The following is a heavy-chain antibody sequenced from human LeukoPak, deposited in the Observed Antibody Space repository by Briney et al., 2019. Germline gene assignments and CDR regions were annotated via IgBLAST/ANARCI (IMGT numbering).Heavy chain of an antibody. D-gene: IGHD4-17*01. Sequence: GASVKVSCKASGFIFTGYYMHWVRQAPGQGLEWMGCINANSGGTNYAQKFQGRVTMTRDTSTSTVYMELSSLRSEDTAAYYCARDLPYYGDYAHFDYWGQGTLVTVSS. V-gene: IGHV1-2*02. CDR1: GFIFTGYY. CDR2: INANSGGT. J-gene: IGHJ4*02. CDR3: ARDLPYYGDYAHFDY.